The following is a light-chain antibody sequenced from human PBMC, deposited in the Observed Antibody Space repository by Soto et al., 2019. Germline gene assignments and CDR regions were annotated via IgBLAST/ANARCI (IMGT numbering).Light chain of an antibody. V-gene: IGLV3-1*01. CDR3: QAWDSSIVT. Sequence: SYELTQPPSVSVSPGQTASITCSGDKLGDKYVCWYQQKPGQSPVLLIYQDTKRPSEIPERFSGSNSGNTATLTISGTQAMDEGDYYCQAWDSSIVTFGGGTKVTVL. J-gene: IGLJ2*01. CDR2: QDT. CDR1: KLGDKY.